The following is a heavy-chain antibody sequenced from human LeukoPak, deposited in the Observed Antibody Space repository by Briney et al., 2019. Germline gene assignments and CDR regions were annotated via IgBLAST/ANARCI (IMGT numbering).Heavy chain of an antibody. CDR2: INSDGSST. J-gene: IGHJ6*02. Sequence: GGSLRLSCAASGFAFKTYAIHWVRQAPGKGLVWVSRINSDGSSTSYADSVKGRFTISRDNAKNTLYLQMNSLRAEDTAVYYCARRDYYYGMDVWGQGTTVTVSS. V-gene: IGHV3-74*01. CDR1: GFAFKTYA. CDR3: ARRDYYYGMDV.